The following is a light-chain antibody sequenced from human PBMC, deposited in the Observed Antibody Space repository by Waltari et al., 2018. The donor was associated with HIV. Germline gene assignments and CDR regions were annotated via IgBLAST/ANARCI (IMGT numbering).Light chain of an antibody. CDR1: SSNIGADYH. CDR3: QSYDSSLSAWV. V-gene: IGLV1-40*01. J-gene: IGLJ3*02. CDR2: GTT. Sequence: QSVLTQPPSLSGAPGQTVTISCTGTSSNIGADYHVHWYQQLPGTAPKLLIYGTTIRPSGVPDRFSGSKSGTSASLAITWLQADDEADYYCQSYDSSLSAWVFGGGTKLTVL.